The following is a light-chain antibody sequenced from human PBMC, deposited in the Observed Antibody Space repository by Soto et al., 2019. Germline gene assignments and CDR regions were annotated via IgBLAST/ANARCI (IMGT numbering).Light chain of an antibody. J-gene: IGLJ1*01. CDR1: SSNIGAGYD. V-gene: IGLV1-40*01. CDR3: QSYDSSLSAL. Sequence: QSALTQPPSVSVAPGQRVTISCTGSSSNIGAGYDVHWYQQLPGTAPKLLIYGNSNRPSGVPDRFSGSKSGTSASLAITGLQAEDEADYYCQSYDSSLSALFGTGTKVTVL. CDR2: GNS.